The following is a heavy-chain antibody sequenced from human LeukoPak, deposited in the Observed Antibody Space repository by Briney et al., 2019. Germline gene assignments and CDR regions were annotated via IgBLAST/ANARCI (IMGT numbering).Heavy chain of an antibody. D-gene: IGHD2-15*01. CDR2: IWHDGTNT. CDR1: DFTFSSYG. Sequence: GGSLRLSCTASDFTFSSYGMHWVRQAPGKGLEWVAVIWHDGTNTYYADSVKGRFTISRDNSKNTMYLQMNSLRAEDTAVYYCARDFCSGGSCYPDASDIWGQGTMVTVSS. J-gene: IGHJ3*02. V-gene: IGHV3-33*01. CDR3: ARDFCSGGSCYPDASDI.